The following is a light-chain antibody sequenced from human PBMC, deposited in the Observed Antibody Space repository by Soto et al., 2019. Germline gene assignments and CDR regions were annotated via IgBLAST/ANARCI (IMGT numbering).Light chain of an antibody. Sequence: DIQMTQSPSSLSASEGDRVTITCQSSHDVSRNLNWFQQKPGEAPQLLIYDASNLERGVPSRFSGSGSGTDFTLTIGSLQPEDVATSYCQQYNSMLSFGGGTEVEIK. CDR3: QQYNSMLS. CDR2: DAS. V-gene: IGKV1-33*01. CDR1: HDVSRN. J-gene: IGKJ4*01.